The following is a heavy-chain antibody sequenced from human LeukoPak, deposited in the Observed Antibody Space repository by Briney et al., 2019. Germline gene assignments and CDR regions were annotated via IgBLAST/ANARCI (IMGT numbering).Heavy chain of an antibody. D-gene: IGHD3-3*01. CDR2: ITGNSGTT. Sequence: GGSLRLSCAASGLIFSNYAMTWVRQAPGKGLEWVSSITGNSGTTKYADSVKGRFTMSRDNSKNTLYLQMNSLRAEDTAVYYCARDREYDFWSGYFYNWGQGTLVTVSS. CDR1: GLIFSNYA. CDR3: ARDREYDFWSGYFYN. J-gene: IGHJ4*02. V-gene: IGHV3-23*01.